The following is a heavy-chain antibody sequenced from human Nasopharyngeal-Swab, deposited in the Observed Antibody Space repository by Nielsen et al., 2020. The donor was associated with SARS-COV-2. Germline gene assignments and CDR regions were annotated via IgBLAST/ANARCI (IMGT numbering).Heavy chain of an antibody. CDR3: ARAAGIVVVPDYDY. J-gene: IGHJ4*02. Sequence: ASVKVSCKVSGYTLTELSMHWVRQAPGKGLEWMGGFDPEDGETIYAQKFQGRVTMTKDTSISTAYMELSRLRSDDTAVYYCARAAGIVVVPDYDYWGQGTLVTVSS. V-gene: IGHV1-24*01. CDR2: FDPEDGET. CDR1: GYTLTELS. D-gene: IGHD2-2*01.